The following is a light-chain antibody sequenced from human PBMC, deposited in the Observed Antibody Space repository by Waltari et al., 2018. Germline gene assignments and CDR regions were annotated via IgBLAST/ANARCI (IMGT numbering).Light chain of an antibody. CDR2: GAS. J-gene: IGKJ2*01. Sequence: EVVLTQSPGTLSLSPGEKATHSCRASQSLTKRYLAWYQQKPGQPPKLLIYGASSRAAGIPDRFSGSGSGTDFSLTINRLEPDDSAVYYCQQYGSSIRYTFGHGTKLEIK. V-gene: IGKV3-20*01. CDR1: QSLTKRY. CDR3: QQYGSSIRYT.